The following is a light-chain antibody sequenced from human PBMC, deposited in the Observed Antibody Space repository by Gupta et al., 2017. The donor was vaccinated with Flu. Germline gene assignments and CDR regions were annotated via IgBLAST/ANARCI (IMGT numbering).Light chain of an antibody. Sequence: QSALTQPASVSGSPGQSITISCTGTGPYTFVAWYQPHPGKAPQFLIYGVTIRPSGVYDRFSASKSGNTASLTISGLQAEDEADYYCSSYTDTTTVFGGGTKLTVL. J-gene: IGLJ2*01. V-gene: IGLV2-14*03. CDR2: GVT. CDR3: SSYTDTTTV. CDR1: GPYTF.